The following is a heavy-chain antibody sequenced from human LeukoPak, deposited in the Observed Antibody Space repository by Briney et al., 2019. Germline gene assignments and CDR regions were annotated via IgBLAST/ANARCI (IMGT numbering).Heavy chain of an antibody. J-gene: IGHJ4*02. CDR3: ARDQSSGWYGDY. D-gene: IGHD6-19*01. V-gene: IGHV1-2*02. Sequence: ASVKVSCKASGYTFTGYYMRWVRQAPGQGLEWMGWINPNSGGTNYAQKFQGRVTMTRDTSISTAYMELSRLRSDDTAVYYCARDQSSGWYGDYWGQGTLVTVSS. CDR1: GYTFTGYY. CDR2: INPNSGGT.